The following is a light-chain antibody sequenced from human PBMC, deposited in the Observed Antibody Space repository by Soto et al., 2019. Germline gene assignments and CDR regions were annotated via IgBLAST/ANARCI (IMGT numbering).Light chain of an antibody. J-gene: IGKJ2*01. CDR2: GTS. Sequence: EIVMTQSPATLSVSAGERATLSCRASQSVSSNLAWYQQKPGQTPSLLIYGTSTRATGIPARFSGSGSGTEFTLTISSLQSEDFAVYYCHQYNNWPYTFGQGTKLEIK. CDR1: QSVSSN. V-gene: IGKV3-15*01. CDR3: HQYNNWPYT.